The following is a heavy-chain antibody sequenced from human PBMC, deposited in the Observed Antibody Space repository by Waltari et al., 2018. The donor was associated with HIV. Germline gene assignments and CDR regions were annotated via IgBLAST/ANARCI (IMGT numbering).Heavy chain of an antibody. D-gene: IGHD3-22*01. J-gene: IGHJ4*02. V-gene: IGHV3-74*01. Sequence: GGGLVQPGGSLRLSCAASGFTFSSYWMHWVRQAPGKGLVWVSRINSDGTSTSYADSVKGRFTISRDNAKNTLYLQMNSLRAEDTAVYYCARGRYYYDSSGFFDYWGQGTLVTVSS. CDR2: INSDGTST. CDR3: ARGRYYYDSSGFFDY. CDR1: GFTFSSYW.